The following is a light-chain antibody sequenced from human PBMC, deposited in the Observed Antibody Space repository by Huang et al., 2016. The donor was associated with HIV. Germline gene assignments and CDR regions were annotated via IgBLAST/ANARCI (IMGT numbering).Light chain of an antibody. V-gene: IGKV1-39*01. CDR3: QQTYSTPDT. J-gene: IGKJ3*01. CDR1: QSISTY. CDR2: ETS. Sequence: DIQMTQSPSSLSAFTAGRVNISCRASQSISTYLNWYRHKPGKAPELLIYETSTLDSGAPASFSGGGSETDFTLTITNLQPDDFATYYCQQTYSTPDTFGPGTTVDVK.